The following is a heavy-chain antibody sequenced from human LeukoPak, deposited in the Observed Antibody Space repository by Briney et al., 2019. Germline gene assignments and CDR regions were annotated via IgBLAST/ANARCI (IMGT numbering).Heavy chain of an antibody. CDR1: GFSLITSGVG. Sequence: SGPTLVKPTQTLTLTCTFSGFSLITSGVGEGWVRQPPGKALEWLALIYWNDDKRYSPSLRSRLTLNKDTSKNQVVLTMTNMDPLDTATYYCARRPKEIWGSYDNWGQGILVTVSS. V-gene: IGHV2-5*01. D-gene: IGHD3-16*01. CDR3: ARRPKEIWGSYDN. CDR2: IYWNDDK. J-gene: IGHJ4*02.